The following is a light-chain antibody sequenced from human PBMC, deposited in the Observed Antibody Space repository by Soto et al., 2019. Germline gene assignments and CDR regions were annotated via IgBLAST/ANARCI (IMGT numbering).Light chain of an antibody. CDR1: SSDVGGYNY. CDR3: SSYASSSTYV. CDR2: EVS. J-gene: IGLJ1*01. V-gene: IGLV2-14*01. Sequence: QCVLTQPASVSGSPGQSITISCTGTSSDVGGYNYVSWYQQHPGKAPKLMIYEVSDRPSGVSNRFSGSKSGNTASLTISGPQAEDEADYYCSSYASSSTYVFGTGTKAPS.